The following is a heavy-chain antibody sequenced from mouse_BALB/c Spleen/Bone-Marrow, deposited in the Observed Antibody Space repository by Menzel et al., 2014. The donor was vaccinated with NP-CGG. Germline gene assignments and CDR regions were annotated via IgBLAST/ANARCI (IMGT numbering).Heavy chain of an antibody. CDR1: GFNIKDYY. CDR2: IDPENGDT. V-gene: IGHV14-4*02. J-gene: IGHJ1*01. Sequence: EVQLQQSGAELVRSGASVKLSCTASGFNIKDYYMHWVKQRPEQGLEWIGWIDPENGDTEYAPKFQGKATKTADTSSNTAYLQLSSLTSEDTAVYYCNRYDWYFDVWGAGTTVTVSS. D-gene: IGHD2-14*01. CDR3: NRYDWYFDV.